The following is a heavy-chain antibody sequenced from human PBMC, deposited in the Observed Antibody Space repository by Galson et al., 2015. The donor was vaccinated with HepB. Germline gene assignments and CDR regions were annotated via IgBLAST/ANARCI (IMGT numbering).Heavy chain of an antibody. CDR2: ISAYNGNT. CDR1: GYTFTSYG. J-gene: IGHJ4*02. Sequence: SVKVSCKASGYTFTSYGISWVRQAPGQGLEWMGWISAYNGNTNYAQKLQDRVSLTIDTSTSTAYMGLRSLRSDDTAVYYCARHGAGDDCWGQGTLVTVSS. V-gene: IGHV1-18*04. CDR3: ARHGAGDDC. D-gene: IGHD1-26*01.